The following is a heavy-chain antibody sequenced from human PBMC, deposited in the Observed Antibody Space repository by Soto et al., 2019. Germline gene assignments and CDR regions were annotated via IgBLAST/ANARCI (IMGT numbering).Heavy chain of an antibody. J-gene: IGHJ3*02. D-gene: IGHD5-12*01. CDR3: AAGVTYDGNFDI. V-gene: IGHV1-58*02. Sequence: QMQLVQSGPEVKKPGTSVKVSCKASGFTFTSSAMQWVRQARGQRLEWIGWIVVGSGNTNYAQKFQERVSITRDMSTRTADMELSSRRSEDTAVYYCAAGVTYDGNFDIWGQGTMVTVSS. CDR1: GFTFTSSA. CDR2: IVVGSGNT.